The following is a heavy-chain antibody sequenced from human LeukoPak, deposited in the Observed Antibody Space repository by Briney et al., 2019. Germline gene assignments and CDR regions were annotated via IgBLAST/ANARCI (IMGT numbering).Heavy chain of an antibody. Sequence: GGSLRLSCAASGFTFSSYWMSWVRQAPGKGLEWMANIKRDGSEKNYVDSVKGRFTISRDNAENSLYLHMNSLRAEDTAVYYCARTGGSGKYTYNFDYWGQGTLVTVSS. J-gene: IGHJ4*02. CDR1: GFTFSSYW. CDR2: IKRDGSEK. D-gene: IGHD3-10*01. V-gene: IGHV3-7*05. CDR3: ARTGGSGKYTYNFDY.